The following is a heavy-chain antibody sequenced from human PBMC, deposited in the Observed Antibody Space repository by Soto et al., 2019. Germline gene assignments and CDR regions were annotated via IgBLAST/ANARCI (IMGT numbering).Heavy chain of an antibody. D-gene: IGHD3-3*01. V-gene: IGHV3-74*01. Sequence: VGSLRLSCAASGFSVSNYWMNWVRQAPGKGLVWVSHIKSDGTTSYADSVEGRFTLSRDDAKNTFYLQMNGLRAEDTAVYYCAKDRGEEGLRFLEWFGGMDVWGHGTTVTVSS. J-gene: IGHJ6*02. CDR2: IKSDGTT. CDR1: GFSVSNYW. CDR3: AKDRGEEGLRFLEWFGGMDV.